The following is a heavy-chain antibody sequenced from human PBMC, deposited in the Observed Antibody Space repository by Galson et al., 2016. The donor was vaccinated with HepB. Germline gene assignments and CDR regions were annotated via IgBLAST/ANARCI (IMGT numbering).Heavy chain of an antibody. D-gene: IGHD5-12*01. CDR3: VAVRAEYSGDFKRKRRSDPQNDI. J-gene: IGHJ6*01. V-gene: IGHV3-48*03. CDR1: TVSLNNYE. Sequence: SLRLSCAVSTVSLNNYEMNWVRLAPGKGLEWISFIGRSGTPTYYADSVKGRFTISRDNAGNSVNLQMNSLRADDTALYYCVAVRAEYSGDFKRKRRSDPQNDIWGQGTMVTVSS. CDR2: IGRSGTPT.